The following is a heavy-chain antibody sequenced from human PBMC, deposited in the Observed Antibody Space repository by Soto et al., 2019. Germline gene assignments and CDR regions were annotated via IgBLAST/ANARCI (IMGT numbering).Heavy chain of an antibody. CDR3: ARDNYDSSGYYHGSFDY. Sequence: SETLSLTCTVSGGSISSGGYYWSWIRQHPGKGLEWTGYIYYSGSTYYNPSLKSRVTISVDTSKNQFSLKLSSVTAADTAVYYCARDNYDSSGYYHGSFDYWGQGTLVTVSS. V-gene: IGHV4-31*03. J-gene: IGHJ4*02. CDR1: GGSISSGGYY. CDR2: IYYSGST. D-gene: IGHD3-22*01.